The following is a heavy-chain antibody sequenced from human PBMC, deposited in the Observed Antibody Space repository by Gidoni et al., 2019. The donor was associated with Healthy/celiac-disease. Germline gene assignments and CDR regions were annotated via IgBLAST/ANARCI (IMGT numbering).Heavy chain of an antibody. CDR2: ISYDGSNK. Sequence: QVQLVESGGGVVQPGRSLSLSCAASGFTFSSYAMHWVRQAPGKGLEWVAVISYDGSNKYYADSVKGRFTISRDNSKNTLYLQMNSLRAEDTAVYYCAVEYYYDTTRLDYWGQGTLVTVSS. J-gene: IGHJ4*02. D-gene: IGHD3-22*01. CDR1: GFTFSSYA. CDR3: AVEYYYDTTRLDY. V-gene: IGHV3-30-3*01.